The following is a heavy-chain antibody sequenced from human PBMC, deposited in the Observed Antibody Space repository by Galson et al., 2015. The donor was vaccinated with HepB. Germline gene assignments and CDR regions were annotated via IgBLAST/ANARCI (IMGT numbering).Heavy chain of an antibody. V-gene: IGHV3-30*18. D-gene: IGHD6-19*01. Sequence: SLRLSCAASGFTFSSYGMHWVRQAPGKGLEWVAVISYDGSNKYYADSVKGRFTISRDNSKNTLYLQMNSLRAEDTAVYYCAKGEEEQQWLGYYYYGMDVWGQGTTVTVSS. CDR2: ISYDGSNK. CDR3: AKGEEEQQWLGYYYYGMDV. CDR1: GFTFSSYG. J-gene: IGHJ6*02.